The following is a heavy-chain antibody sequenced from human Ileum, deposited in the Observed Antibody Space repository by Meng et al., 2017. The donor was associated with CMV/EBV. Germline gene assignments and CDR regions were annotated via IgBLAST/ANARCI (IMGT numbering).Heavy chain of an antibody. J-gene: IGHJ4*02. V-gene: IGHV3-21*01. CDR2: ISSSSSYI. CDR1: GFTFSSYS. Sequence: SCAASGFTFSSYSMNWVRQAPGKGLEWVSSISSSSSYIYYADSVKGRFTISRDNAKNSLYLQMNNLGADDTATYYCARDLVGATAPYNWGQGTLVTVSS. D-gene: IGHD1-26*01. CDR3: ARDLVGATAPYN.